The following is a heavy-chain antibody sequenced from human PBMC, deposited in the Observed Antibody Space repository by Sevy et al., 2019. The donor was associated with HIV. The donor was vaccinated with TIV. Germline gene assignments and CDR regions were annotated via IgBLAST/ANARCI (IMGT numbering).Heavy chain of an antibody. CDR2: IKQDGSEK. CDR1: GFTFSSYW. Sequence: GGSLRLSCAASGFTFSSYWMSWVRQAPGKGLEWVANIKQDGSEKYYVDSVKGRFTISRDNAKNSLYLQMNSLRAEDTAVYYWARCSSSSFFSYYYYYGMDVWGQGTTVTVSS. V-gene: IGHV3-7*01. D-gene: IGHD6-6*01. J-gene: IGHJ6*02. CDR3: ARCSSSSFFSYYYYYGMDV.